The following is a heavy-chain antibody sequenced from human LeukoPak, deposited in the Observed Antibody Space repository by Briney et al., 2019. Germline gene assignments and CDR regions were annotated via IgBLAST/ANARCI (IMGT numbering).Heavy chain of an antibody. J-gene: IGHJ6*03. CDR3: ARVVGATTAYYYYMDV. D-gene: IGHD1-26*01. Sequence: SETLSLTXAVSGYSISSGYYWGWIRQPPGKGLECIGEINHSGSTNYNPSLKSRVTISVDTSKNQFSLKLSSVTAADTAVYYCARVVGATTAYYYYMDVWGKGTTVTVSS. CDR2: INHSGST. CDR1: GYSISSGYY. V-gene: IGHV4-38-2*01.